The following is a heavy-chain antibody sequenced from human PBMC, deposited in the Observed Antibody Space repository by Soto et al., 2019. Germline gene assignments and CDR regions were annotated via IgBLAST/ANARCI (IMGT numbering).Heavy chain of an antibody. D-gene: IGHD3-22*01. Sequence: EVQLVESGGGLVKPGGSLRLSCAASGFTFSNAWMNWVRQAPGKGLEWVGRIKSKTDGGTTDYAAPVKGRFTSSRDDSKNTLYLQMNSLKTEDTAVYYGTTESEAVDSSGYYHDAFDIWGQGTMVTVSS. CDR2: IKSKTDGGTT. V-gene: IGHV3-15*07. CDR3: TTESEAVDSSGYYHDAFDI. J-gene: IGHJ3*02. CDR1: GFTFSNAW.